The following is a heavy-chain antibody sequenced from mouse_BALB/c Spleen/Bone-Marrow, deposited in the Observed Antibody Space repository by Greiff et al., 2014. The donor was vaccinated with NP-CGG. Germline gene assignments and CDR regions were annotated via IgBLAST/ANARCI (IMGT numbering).Heavy chain of an antibody. CDR2: IHYSGST. CDR3: ARREGNHAAWFAY. J-gene: IGHJ3*01. Sequence: VQLKESGPDLVKPSQSLSLTCTVTGYSITSGYSWHWIRQFPGNKLEWMGYIHYSGSTNYNPFLKSRISITRDTSKNQFFLQLNSATTEDTATYYCARREGNHAAWFAYWGQGTLVTVSA. D-gene: IGHD2-1*01. CDR1: GYSITSGYS. V-gene: IGHV3-1*02.